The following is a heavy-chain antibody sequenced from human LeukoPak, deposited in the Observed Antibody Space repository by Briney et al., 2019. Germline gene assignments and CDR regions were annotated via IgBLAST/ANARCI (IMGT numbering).Heavy chain of an antibody. CDR2: IYYSGST. Sequence: SETLSLTCTVSGGSISSYYWSWIRQPPGKGLEWIGYIYYSGSTNYNPSLKSRVTISVDTSKNQFSLKLSSVTAADTAVYYCARRRWHSDYWGQGTLVTVSS. J-gene: IGHJ4*02. CDR3: ARRRWHSDY. D-gene: IGHD4-23*01. V-gene: IGHV4-59*08. CDR1: GGSISSYY.